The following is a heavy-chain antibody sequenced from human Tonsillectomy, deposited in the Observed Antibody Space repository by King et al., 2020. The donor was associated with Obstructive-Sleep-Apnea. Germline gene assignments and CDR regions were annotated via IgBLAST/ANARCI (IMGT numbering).Heavy chain of an antibody. J-gene: IGHJ6*02. D-gene: IGHD3-10*01. CDR1: GFTVSSNY. V-gene: IGHV3-66*01. Sequence: VQLVESGGGLVQPGGSLRLSCAASGFTVSSNYMRWVRQAPGKGLEWVAVIYIGGSTYYADSVKDRFTISRENSKNTLYLQMNSLRAEDTAVYYCARGITMVLVGGMDVWGQGTTVTVSS. CDR2: IYIGGST. CDR3: ARGITMVLVGGMDV.